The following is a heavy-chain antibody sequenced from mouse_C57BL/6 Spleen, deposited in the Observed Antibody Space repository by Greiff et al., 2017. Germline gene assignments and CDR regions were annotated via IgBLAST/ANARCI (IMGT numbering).Heavy chain of an antibody. Sequence: EVKLVESGGGLVKPGGSLKLSCAASGFTFSSYTMSWVRQTPEKRLEWVATISGGGGNTYYPDSVKGRVTISRDNAKNTLYLQMSSLRSEDTALYYCARGWDGDFDYWGQGTTLTVSS. V-gene: IGHV5-9*01. D-gene: IGHD4-1*01. CDR3: ARGWDGDFDY. J-gene: IGHJ2*01. CDR1: GFTFSSYT. CDR2: ISGGGGNT.